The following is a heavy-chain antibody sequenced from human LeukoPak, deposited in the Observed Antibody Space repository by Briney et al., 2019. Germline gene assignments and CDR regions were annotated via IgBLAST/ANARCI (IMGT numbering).Heavy chain of an antibody. Sequence: GGSLRLSCTTSGFTFGNYAMSWFRLAPGKRLEWVGFIRSTPYGATTEYAASVKGRFTISRDDSKSTAYLQMNSLKTEDTALYYCTRGRRPLAAAGXYYFDSWGQGSLVTVSS. J-gene: IGHJ4*02. CDR3: TRGRRPLAAAGXYYFDS. V-gene: IGHV3-49*03. CDR2: IRSTPYGATT. CDR1: GFTFGNYA. D-gene: IGHD6-13*01.